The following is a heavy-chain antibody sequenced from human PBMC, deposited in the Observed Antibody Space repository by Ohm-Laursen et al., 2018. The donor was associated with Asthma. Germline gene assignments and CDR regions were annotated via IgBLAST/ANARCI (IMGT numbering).Heavy chain of an antibody. CDR1: GLTFSAYW. J-gene: IGHJ4*02. V-gene: IGHV3-7*01. Sequence: SLRLSCAASGLTFSAYWWGWVRQPPGKGLEWVAMIKEHGSDTYYLDSVKGRFTISRDNAKNSLYLQMNSLRDEDTAVYYCATVSDSSGYYRVYWGQGTLVTVSS. D-gene: IGHD3-22*01. CDR2: IKEHGSDT. CDR3: ATVSDSSGYYRVY.